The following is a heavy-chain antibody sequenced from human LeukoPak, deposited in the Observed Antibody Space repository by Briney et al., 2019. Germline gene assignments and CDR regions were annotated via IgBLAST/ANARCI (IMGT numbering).Heavy chain of an antibody. J-gene: IGHJ4*02. CDR2: IYTSGST. D-gene: IGHD4-11*01. CDR1: GGSISSGSYY. Sequence: PSQTLSLTCTVSGGSISSGSYYWSWIRQPAGKGLEWIGRIYTSGSTNYNPSLKSRVTISVDTSKNQFSLKLSSVTAADTAVYYCARVTIRESCDYWGPGTLVTVSS. CDR3: ARVTIRESCDY. V-gene: IGHV4-61*02.